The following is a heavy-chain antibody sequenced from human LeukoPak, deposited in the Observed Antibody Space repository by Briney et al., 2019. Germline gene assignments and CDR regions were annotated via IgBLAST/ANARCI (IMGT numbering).Heavy chain of an antibody. CDR3: ARFTKDSSSSSGYYFDY. CDR1: GVSVTGYY. CDR2: IYTSGST. D-gene: IGHD6-13*01. Sequence: PSETLSLTCTVSGVSVTGYYWSWLRQPAGKGLEWIGRIYTSGSTSYNPSLRSRLTMSVDTSKNQFSLNLSSVTAADTAVYYCARFTKDSSSSSGYYFDYWGQGTLVTVSS. V-gene: IGHV4-4*07. J-gene: IGHJ4*02.